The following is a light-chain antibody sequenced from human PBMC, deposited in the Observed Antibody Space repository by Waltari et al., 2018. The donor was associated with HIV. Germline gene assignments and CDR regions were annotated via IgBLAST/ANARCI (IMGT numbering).Light chain of an antibody. CDR1: SSDVGGYNY. V-gene: IGLV2-14*01. CDR3: SSYTSSSTLG. J-gene: IGLJ3*02. Sequence: QSALTQPASVSGSPGQSITISCTGTSSDVGGYNYVFWYQQHPGKAPKLMIYEVSNRPSGVSNRFSGSKSGNTASLTISGLQAEDEADYYCSSYTSSSTLGFGGGTKLTVL. CDR2: EVS.